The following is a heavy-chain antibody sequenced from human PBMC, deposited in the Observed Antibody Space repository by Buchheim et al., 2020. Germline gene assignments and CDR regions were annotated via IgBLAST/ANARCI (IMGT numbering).Heavy chain of an antibody. V-gene: IGHV4-34*01. CDR1: GGSFSGYY. D-gene: IGHD1-20*01. CDR2: INHSGST. J-gene: IGHJ6*02. Sequence: QVQLQQWGAGLLKPSETLSLTCAVSGGSFSGYYWSWIRQPPGKGLEWIGEINHSGSTNYNPSLKSRVTISVDTSKNQFSLKLSSVTAADTAVYYCARGRSSITGTTRGYYYGMDVWGQGTT. CDR3: ARGRSSITGTTRGYYYGMDV.